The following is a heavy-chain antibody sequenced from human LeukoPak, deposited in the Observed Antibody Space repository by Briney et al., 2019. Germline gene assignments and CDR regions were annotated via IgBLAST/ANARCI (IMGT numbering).Heavy chain of an antibody. Sequence: GGSLRLSCAASGFTFSSYSMNWVRQAPGKGLEWVSSISSSSSYIYYADSVKGRFTISRDNAKNSLYLQMNSLRAEDTAVYYCARDLGGYDWRWAFDYWGQGTLVTVSS. CDR1: GFTFSSYS. J-gene: IGHJ4*02. D-gene: IGHD5-12*01. V-gene: IGHV3-21*01. CDR2: ISSSSSYI. CDR3: ARDLGGYDWRWAFDY.